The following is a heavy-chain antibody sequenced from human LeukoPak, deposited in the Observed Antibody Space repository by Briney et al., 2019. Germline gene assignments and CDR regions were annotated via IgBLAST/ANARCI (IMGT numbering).Heavy chain of an antibody. CDR1: GGSFSGYY. CDR2: INHSGST. J-gene: IGHJ6*02. V-gene: IGHV4-34*01. CDR3: ARVRRGYCSSTSCYTGAYYYYGMDV. Sequence: KPSETLSLTCAVYGGSFSGYYWSWIRQPPGKGLEWIGEINHSGSTTYNPSLKSRVTISVDTSKNQFSLKLSSVTAADTAVYYCARVRRGYCSSTSCYTGAYYYYGMDVWGQGTTVTVSS. D-gene: IGHD2-2*02.